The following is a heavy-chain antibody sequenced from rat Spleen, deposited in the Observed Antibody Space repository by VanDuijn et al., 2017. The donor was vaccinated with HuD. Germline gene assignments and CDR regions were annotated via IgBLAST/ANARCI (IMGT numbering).Heavy chain of an antibody. D-gene: IGHD1-4*01. J-gene: IGHJ4*01. CDR1: GFTFSSYW. CDR2: INTDGGST. V-gene: IGHV5-58*01. CDR3: TTDPLNYPGITAYVMDA. Sequence: EVQLVETGGGLVQPGRSLKLSCVASGFTFSSYWMYWIRQAPGKGLEWVSSINTDGGSTYYRDSVKGRFNISRDNAKSSLYLQMDSLRSEDTATYYCTTDPLNYPGITAYVMDAWGQGASVTVSS.